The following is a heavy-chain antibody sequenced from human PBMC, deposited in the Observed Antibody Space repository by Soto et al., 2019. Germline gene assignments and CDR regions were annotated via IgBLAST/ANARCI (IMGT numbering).Heavy chain of an antibody. CDR2: IYYSGST. J-gene: IGHJ4*02. Sequence: SETLSLTCTVSGGSISSYYWSWIRQPPGKGLEWIGYIYYSGSTNYNPSLKSRVTISVDTSKNQFSLKLSSVTAADTAVYYCARFTDVEMYFDYWGQGTLVTVSS. D-gene: IGHD2-8*01. CDR3: ARFTDVEMYFDY. CDR1: GGSISSYY. V-gene: IGHV4-59*01.